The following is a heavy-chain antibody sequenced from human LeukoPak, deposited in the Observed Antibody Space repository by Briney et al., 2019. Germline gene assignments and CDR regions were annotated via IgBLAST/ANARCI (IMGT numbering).Heavy chain of an antibody. CDR3: ARDGLLWFGDYDAFDI. J-gene: IGHJ3*02. CDR1: GFTFSSYW. D-gene: IGHD3-10*01. Sequence: GGSLRLSCAASGFTFSSYWMSWVRQAPGKGLEWVANIKQDGSEKYYVDSVKGRFTISRDNAKNSLYLQMNSLRAEDTAVYYCARDGLLWFGDYDAFDIWGQGTMVTVSS. V-gene: IGHV3-7*01. CDR2: IKQDGSEK.